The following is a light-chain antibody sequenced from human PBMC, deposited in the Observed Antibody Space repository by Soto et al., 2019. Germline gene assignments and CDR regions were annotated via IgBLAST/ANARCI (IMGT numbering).Light chain of an antibody. CDR1: QSVSSSY. J-gene: IGKJ1*01. Sequence: EIVLTQSPGTLSLSPGERATLSCRASQSVSSSYLAWYQQKPGQAPRLLIYGASSRADGIPDRFSVSGSGTDFTLTISRLEPEDFAVYYCQQYGTSPWTLGQGTKVEIK. CDR3: QQYGTSPWT. CDR2: GAS. V-gene: IGKV3-20*01.